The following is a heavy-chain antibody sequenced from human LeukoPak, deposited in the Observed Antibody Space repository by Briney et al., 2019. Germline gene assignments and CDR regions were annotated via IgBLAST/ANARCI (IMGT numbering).Heavy chain of an antibody. D-gene: IGHD3-22*01. J-gene: IGHJ3*02. CDR3: ASLYYYDSSGYFTRDAFDI. Sequence: SETLSLTCTVSGGSISSYYWSWIRQPPGKGLEWIGYIYYSGSTNYNPSLKSRVTISVDTSKNQSSLKLSSVTAADTAVYYCASLYYYDSSGYFTRDAFDIWGQGTMVTVSS. CDR2: IYYSGST. V-gene: IGHV4-59*01. CDR1: GGSISSYY.